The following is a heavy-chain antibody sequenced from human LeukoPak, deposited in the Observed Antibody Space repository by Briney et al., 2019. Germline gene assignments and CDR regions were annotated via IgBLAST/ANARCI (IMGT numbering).Heavy chain of an antibody. CDR2: IYYSGST. Sequence: SETLSLTCTVSGGSISSGGYYWSWIRQPPGKGLEWIGYIYYSGSTNYNPSLKSRVTISVDTSKNQFSLKLSSVTAADTAVYYCARGKRIMITFGGVIVPYYFDYWGQGTLVTVSS. D-gene: IGHD3-16*02. CDR3: ARGKRIMITFGGVIVPYYFDY. CDR1: GGSISSGGYY. V-gene: IGHV4-61*08. J-gene: IGHJ4*02.